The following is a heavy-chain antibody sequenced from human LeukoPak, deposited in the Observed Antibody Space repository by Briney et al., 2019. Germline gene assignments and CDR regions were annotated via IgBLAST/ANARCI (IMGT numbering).Heavy chain of an antibody. J-gene: IGHJ3*02. CDR1: GGSFGNYY. D-gene: IGHD2/OR15-2a*01. Sequence: SETLSLTCTVSGGSFGNYYWSWIRQPPGKGLEWIGYIYDSGTTNYDPSLKSRVTISVDTATNQFSLKLRSVTAADTAVYYCARDFSAAFDIWGQGTMVTVSS. CDR2: IYDSGTT. CDR3: ARDFSAAFDI. V-gene: IGHV4-59*01.